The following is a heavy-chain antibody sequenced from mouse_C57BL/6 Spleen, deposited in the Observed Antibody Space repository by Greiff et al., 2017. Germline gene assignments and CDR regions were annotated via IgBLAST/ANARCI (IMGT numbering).Heavy chain of an antibody. Sequence: VQLQQPGAELVKPGASVKLSCKASGYTFTSYWMHWVKQRPGQGLEWIGMIHPNSGSTNYNEKFKSKATLTVDKSSSTAYMQLSSLTSEDSAVYYCARKGGYDYDYFDYWGQGTTLTVSS. CDR1: GYTFTSYW. V-gene: IGHV1-64*01. CDR2: IHPNSGST. CDR3: ARKGGYDYDYFDY. D-gene: IGHD2-4*01. J-gene: IGHJ2*01.